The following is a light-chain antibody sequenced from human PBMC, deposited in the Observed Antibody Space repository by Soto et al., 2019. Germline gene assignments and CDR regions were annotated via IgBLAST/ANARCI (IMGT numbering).Light chain of an antibody. CDR1: QSVSSN. Sequence: TVMTQSPAALSVSPGERATLSCRASQSVSSNVAWYQQTPGQAPRLLIYGASTRAAGIPDRFSGSGSGTEFTLTISSLQSEDFAVYYCQQYNNWPPVTFGQGTRLEIK. J-gene: IGKJ5*01. V-gene: IGKV3-15*01. CDR2: GAS. CDR3: QQYNNWPPVT.